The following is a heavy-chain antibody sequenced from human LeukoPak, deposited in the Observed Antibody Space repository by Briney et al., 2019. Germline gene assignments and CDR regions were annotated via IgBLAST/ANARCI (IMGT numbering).Heavy chain of an antibody. CDR2: INHSGST. D-gene: IGHD2-2*03. V-gene: IGHV4-34*01. CDR3: AITLGYCSSTSCVRGPPYAFDI. Sequence: SETLSLTCAVYGGPFSGYYWSWIRQPPGKGLEWIGEINHSGSTNYNPSLKSRVTISVDTSKNQFSLKLSSVTAADTAVYSCAITLGYCSSTSCVRGPPYAFDIWGQGTMVTVSS. CDR1: GGPFSGYY. J-gene: IGHJ3*02.